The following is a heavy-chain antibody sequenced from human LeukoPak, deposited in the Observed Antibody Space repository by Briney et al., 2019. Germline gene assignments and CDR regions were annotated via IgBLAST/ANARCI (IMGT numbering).Heavy chain of an antibody. D-gene: IGHD3-10*01. V-gene: IGHV3-23*01. CDR2: ISGSGGST. CDR1: GFTFSSYA. CDR3: AKQGIWFGELSLDY. Sequence: GGSLRLSCAASGFTFSSYAMSWVRQAPGKGLEWVSAISGSGGSTYYADSVKGRFTISRDNSKNTLYLQMNNLRAEDTAVYYCAKQGIWFGELSLDYWGQGTLVTVSS. J-gene: IGHJ4*02.